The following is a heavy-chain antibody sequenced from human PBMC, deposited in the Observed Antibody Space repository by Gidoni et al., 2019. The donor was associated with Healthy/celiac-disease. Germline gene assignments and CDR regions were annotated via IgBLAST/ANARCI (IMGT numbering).Heavy chain of an antibody. CDR3: ARVSESVGASY. Sequence: QLQLQESGPGLGKPSETLSLTCTGSGGSISSSSYYWCWIRQPPGKGLEWIGSIYYSGSTSSHPSLKSRVTISVDTSKNQFSLKLSSVTAADTAVYYCARVSESVGASYWGQGTLVTVSS. CDR1: GGSISSSSYY. V-gene: IGHV4-39*07. D-gene: IGHD3-10*01. CDR2: IYYSGST. J-gene: IGHJ4*02.